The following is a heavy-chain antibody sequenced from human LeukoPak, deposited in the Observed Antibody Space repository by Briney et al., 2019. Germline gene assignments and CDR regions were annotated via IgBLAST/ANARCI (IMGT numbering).Heavy chain of an antibody. CDR1: GFTFSSYG. Sequence: QPGRSLRLSCAASGFTFSSYGMHWVRQAPGKGLEWVAVISYDGSNKYYADSVKGRFTISRDNSKNTLYLQMNSLRAEDTAVYYRAKETSSGYPDYWGQGTLVTVSS. CDR3: AKETSSGYPDY. J-gene: IGHJ4*02. D-gene: IGHD3-22*01. V-gene: IGHV3-30*18. CDR2: ISYDGSNK.